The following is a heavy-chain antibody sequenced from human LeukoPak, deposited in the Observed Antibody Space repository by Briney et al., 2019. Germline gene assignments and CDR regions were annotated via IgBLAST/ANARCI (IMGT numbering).Heavy chain of an antibody. D-gene: IGHD4-17*01. CDR3: ARGMSYGVMPYMDV. CDR2: IYYSGST. V-gene: IGHV4-59*12. CDR1: GGSISSYY. J-gene: IGHJ6*03. Sequence: SETLSLTCTVSGGSISSYYWSWIRQPPGKGLEWIGYIYYSGSTNYNPSLKSRVTISVDTSKNQFSLKLSSVTAADTAVYYCARGMSYGVMPYMDVWGKGTTVTVSS.